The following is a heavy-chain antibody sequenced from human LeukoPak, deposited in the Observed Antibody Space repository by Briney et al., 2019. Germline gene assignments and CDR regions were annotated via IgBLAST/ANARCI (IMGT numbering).Heavy chain of an antibody. CDR2: IYSGGST. V-gene: IGHV3-53*01. J-gene: IGHJ4*02. Sequence: GGSLRLSCAASGFTVSSNYMSWVRQAPGKGLEWVSVIYSGGSTYYADSVKGRFTISRDNSKNTLYLQMNSLRAEDTAVYYCARVQGRPSMGHDDYWGQGTLVTASS. D-gene: IGHD6-6*01. CDR1: GFTVSSNY. CDR3: ARVQGRPSMGHDDY.